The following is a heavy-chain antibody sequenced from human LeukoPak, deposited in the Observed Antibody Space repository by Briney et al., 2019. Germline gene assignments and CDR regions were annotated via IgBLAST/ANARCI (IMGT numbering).Heavy chain of an antibody. D-gene: IGHD3-3*01. J-gene: IGHJ4*02. V-gene: IGHV4-59*08. CDR2: IYFSGTT. CDR1: GDSISTYY. Sequence: SGTLSLTCTVSGDSISTYYWSWIRQPPGKGLEWIGYIYFSGTTKYSPSLKSRVTISVHTSKDQFSLSLTSVTAADTAVYYCARHGPLYDIWSAQFYFDSWGQGTLVTVSS. CDR3: ARHGPLYDIWSAQFYFDS.